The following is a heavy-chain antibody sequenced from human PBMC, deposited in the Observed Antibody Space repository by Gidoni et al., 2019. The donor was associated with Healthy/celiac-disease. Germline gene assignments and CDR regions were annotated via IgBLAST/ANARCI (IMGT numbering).Heavy chain of an antibody. D-gene: IGHD3-22*01. J-gene: IGHJ3*02. V-gene: IGHV3-13*04. Sequence: EVQLVESGGGLVQPGGPLRLSCAASGFTFGSYDMHWVRQATGKGLEWVSAIGTAGDTYYPGSVKGRFTISRENAKNSLYLQMNSLRAGDTAVYYCARGGYYDSSGPLDAFDIWGQGTMVTVSS. CDR1: GFTFGSYD. CDR2: IGTAGDT. CDR3: ARGGYYDSSGPLDAFDI.